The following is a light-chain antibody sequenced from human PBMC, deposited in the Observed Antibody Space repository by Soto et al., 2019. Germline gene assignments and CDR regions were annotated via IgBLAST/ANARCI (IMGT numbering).Light chain of an antibody. Sequence: IVMTQSPATLSVSPGERATLSCRASQSVSSYLAWYQQKPGLPPRLLIYDASTRATGIPDRFSGSGSGTDFTLTISNLQSADFAVYYCQQYSNWPPLYTFGRGTKLEIK. CDR3: QQYSNWPPLYT. CDR1: QSVSSY. V-gene: IGKV3-15*01. CDR2: DAS. J-gene: IGKJ2*01.